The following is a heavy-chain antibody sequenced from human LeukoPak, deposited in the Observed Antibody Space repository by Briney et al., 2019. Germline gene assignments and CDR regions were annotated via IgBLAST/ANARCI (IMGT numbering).Heavy chain of an antibody. CDR3: ATVGATIENDY. D-gene: IGHD1-26*01. CDR2: IDPSDSYT. Sequence: GESLKISCKGSGYXFTSYWISWVRQMPGKGLEWMGRIDPSDSYTNYSPSFQGHVTISADKSISTAYLQWSSLKASDTAMYYCATVGATIENDYWGQGTLVTVSS. J-gene: IGHJ4*02. CDR1: GYXFTSYW. V-gene: IGHV5-10-1*01.